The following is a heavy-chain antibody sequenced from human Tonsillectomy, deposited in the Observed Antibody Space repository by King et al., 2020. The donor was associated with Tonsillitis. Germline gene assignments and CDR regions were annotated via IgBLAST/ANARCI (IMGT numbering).Heavy chain of an antibody. Sequence: VQLVESGGGLVKPGGSLRLSCAASGFTFSDYYMSWIRQAPGKGLEWVSYISSSSSYTNYADSVKGRFTISRDNAKNSLYLQMNSLRAEDTAVYYCARPDGRDVYKIENAFDIWCQGTMVTVSS. V-gene: IGHV3-11*05. J-gene: IGHJ3*02. CDR3: ARPDGRDVYKIENAFDI. CDR1: GFTFSDYY. CDR2: ISSSSSYT. D-gene: IGHD5-24*01.